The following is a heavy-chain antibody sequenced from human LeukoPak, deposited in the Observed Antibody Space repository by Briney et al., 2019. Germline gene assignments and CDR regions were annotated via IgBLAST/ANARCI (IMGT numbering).Heavy chain of an antibody. CDR1: GFTFSNYG. J-gene: IGHJ4*02. CDR3: AKPAYSSGSQDFDY. Sequence: GGSLRLSCAASGFTFSNYGMHWVRQAPGKGLEWVAFIRYDGSNKYYADSVKGRFTISRDNSKNTLYLQMNSLRAEDTTIYYCAKPAYSSGSQDFDYWGQGTLVIVSS. V-gene: IGHV3-30*02. CDR2: IRYDGSNK. D-gene: IGHD5-18*01.